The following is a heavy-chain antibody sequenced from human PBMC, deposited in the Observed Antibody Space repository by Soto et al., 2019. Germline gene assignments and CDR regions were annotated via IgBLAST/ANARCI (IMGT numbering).Heavy chain of an antibody. CDR3: ARGYYGSGGPDV. Sequence: SETLSLTCAVYGGSFSGYYWSWIRQSPGKGLEWIGESNHSGSTNYNPSLKSRVTISVDTSKNQFSLKLSSVTAADTAVYYCARGYYGSGGPDVWGQGTLVTVSS. CDR2: SNHSGST. J-gene: IGHJ4*02. D-gene: IGHD3-10*01. V-gene: IGHV4-34*09. CDR1: GGSFSGYY.